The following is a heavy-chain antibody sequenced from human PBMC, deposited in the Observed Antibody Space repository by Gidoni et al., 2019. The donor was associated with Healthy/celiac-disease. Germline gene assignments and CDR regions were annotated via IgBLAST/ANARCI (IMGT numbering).Heavy chain of an antibody. CDR2: ISAYSGNT. CDR1: GYTFTSYG. D-gene: IGHD3-10*01. CDR3: ARDGFGESPYYYYYGMDV. V-gene: IGHV1-18*01. Sequence: QVQLVQSGAEVKRPGASVKVSCKASGYTFTSYGISWVRQAPGQGLEWMGWISAYSGNTNYAQKLQGRVTMTTDTSTITAYMELRSLRSDDTAVYYCARDGFGESPYYYYYGMDVWGQGTTVTVSS. J-gene: IGHJ6*02.